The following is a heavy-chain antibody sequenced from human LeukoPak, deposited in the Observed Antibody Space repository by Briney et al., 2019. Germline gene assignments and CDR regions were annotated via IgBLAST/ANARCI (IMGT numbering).Heavy chain of an antibody. CDR3: NTVGDSNGSGY. J-gene: IGHJ4*02. CDR2: LKSKVDGETA. Sequence: GGSLRLSCATSGFTFINAWMSWVRQAPGKGLELVGRLKSKVDGETADYGAPVRGRFIISRDDSKGTLYLQMNSLKTEDTGVYYCNTVGDSNGSGYWGQGTLVTVSS. V-gene: IGHV3-15*01. CDR1: GFTFINAW. D-gene: IGHD3-10*01.